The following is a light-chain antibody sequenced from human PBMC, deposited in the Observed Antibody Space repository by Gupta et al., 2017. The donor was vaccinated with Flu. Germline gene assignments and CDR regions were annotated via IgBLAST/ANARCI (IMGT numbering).Light chain of an antibody. V-gene: IGKV3-20*01. CDR2: GAS. Sequence: ISLTQSPDTLSLSPGEKATLSCRASASVSSSSLAWYQKQPGRAPRLLIHGASRRATGIPDRFSGSESGTDFTLTISRLEPEDFAVYYCQQYGNSPETIGQGTRVDIK. CDR1: ASVSSSS. CDR3: QQYGNSPET. J-gene: IGKJ1*01.